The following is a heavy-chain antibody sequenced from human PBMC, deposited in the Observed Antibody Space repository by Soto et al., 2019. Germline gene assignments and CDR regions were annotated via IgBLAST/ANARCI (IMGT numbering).Heavy chain of an antibody. J-gene: IGHJ4*02. CDR2: ILYDTSYK. D-gene: IGHD3-10*01. CDR1: GFTFSTFD. V-gene: IGHV3-33*01. Sequence: QVQLVESGGGVVQPGRSLRLSCAASGFTFSTFDMHWVRQAPGKGLEWVAVILYDTSYKYYADSVKGRFTISRDNSKNTLYLQMNSLRAEDTAVYYCTRERRSGSWGGYCDYWGQGTLVTVSS. CDR3: TRERRSGSWGGYCDY.